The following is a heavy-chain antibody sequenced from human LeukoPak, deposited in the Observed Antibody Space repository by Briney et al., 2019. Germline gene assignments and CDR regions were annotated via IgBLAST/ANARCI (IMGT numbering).Heavy chain of an antibody. CDR3: ARVHRGYSYGRLDY. V-gene: IGHV3-48*02. CDR1: GFAFSDYS. CDR2: ISSSDNTI. Sequence: GGSLRLSCAASGFAFSDYSMNWLRQAPGKGLEWVSYISSSDNTIHYADSVKGRFTISRDNAKNSLYLEMNSLRDEDTAVYYCARVHRGYSYGRLDYWGQGTLVTVSS. J-gene: IGHJ4*02. D-gene: IGHD5-18*01.